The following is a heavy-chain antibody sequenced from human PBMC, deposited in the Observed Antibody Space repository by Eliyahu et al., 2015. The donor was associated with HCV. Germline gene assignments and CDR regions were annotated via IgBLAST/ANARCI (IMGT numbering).Heavy chain of an antibody. CDR1: GFXFXSXA. D-gene: IGHD2-15*01. CDR2: ISGSGGST. J-gene: IGHJ1*01. V-gene: IGHV3-23*01. Sequence: EVQLLESGGGLVQPGGSLXLSCAASGFXFXSXAMXWVRQAPGKGLEWVSAISGSGGSTYYADSVKGRFTISRDNSKNTLYLQMNSLRAEDTAVYYCAKGPLGYCSGGSCAGVEYFQHWGQGTLVTVSS. CDR3: AKGPLGYCSGGSCAGVEYFQH.